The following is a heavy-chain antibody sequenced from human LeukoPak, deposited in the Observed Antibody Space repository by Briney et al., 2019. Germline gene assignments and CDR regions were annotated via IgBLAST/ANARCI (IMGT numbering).Heavy chain of an antibody. V-gene: IGHV2-5*02. CDR2: IFWDDDK. D-gene: IGHD1-1*01. Sequence: KESGPTLVKPTQTLTLTCTFSGFSLSTSGVGVAWIRQPPGKALEWLAVIFWDDDKNFSPSLKSRLTITKDTSKNQVVLTMTNMDPVDTATYYCAHRRAQLLALDYWGQGALVTVSS. CDR3: AHRRAQLLALDY. J-gene: IGHJ4*02. CDR1: GFSLSTSGVG.